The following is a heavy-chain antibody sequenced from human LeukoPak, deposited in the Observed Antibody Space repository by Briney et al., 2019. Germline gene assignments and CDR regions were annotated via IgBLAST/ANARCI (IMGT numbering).Heavy chain of an antibody. CDR2: ISSSSYI. V-gene: IGHV3-21*01. D-gene: IGHD1-26*01. Sequence: PGGSLRLSCAASGFTFSSYSMNCVRQAPGKGLEWVSSISSSSYIYYSDSVKGRFTISRDNAKNSLYLQMNSLRAEDTAVYYCARDSAYSGSFDWGQGTLVTVSS. CDR1: GFTFSSYS. J-gene: IGHJ4*02. CDR3: ARDSAYSGSFD.